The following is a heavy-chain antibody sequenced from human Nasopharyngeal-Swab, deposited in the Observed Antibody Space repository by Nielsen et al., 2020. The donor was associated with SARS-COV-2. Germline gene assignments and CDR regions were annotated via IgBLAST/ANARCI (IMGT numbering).Heavy chain of an antibody. D-gene: IGHD3-3*01. V-gene: IGHV1-18*01. Sequence: ASVKVSCKTSGYTFNNYGISWVRQVPGQGLEWMGWISGYNGNTKYGQKFQDRVTMTMDTSTSTAYMELRGLRSDDTAVYYCARDRKVVLSGSSPDYWGQGTLVSVSS. J-gene: IGHJ4*02. CDR2: ISGYNGNT. CDR3: ARDRKVVLSGSSPDY. CDR1: GYTFNNYG.